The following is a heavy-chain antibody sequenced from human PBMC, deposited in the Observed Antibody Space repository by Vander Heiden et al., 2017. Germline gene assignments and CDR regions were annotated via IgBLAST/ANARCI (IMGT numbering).Heavy chain of an antibody. CDR2: ITGSGENT. CDR3: ARAQGSLVRGVTHYHYGLDV. D-gene: IGHD3-10*01. Sequence: QLLESGGDFVQPGGSLRLSCAASGFTCRSHAMSWVRQAPGKGLEWVSTITGSGENTHYADSVKGRFTISRDNYKNTLNLQMNSLRGDDTALYYCARAQGSLVRGVTHYHYGLDVWGQGTTVIVSS. CDR1: GFTCRSHA. V-gene: IGHV3-23*01. J-gene: IGHJ6*02.